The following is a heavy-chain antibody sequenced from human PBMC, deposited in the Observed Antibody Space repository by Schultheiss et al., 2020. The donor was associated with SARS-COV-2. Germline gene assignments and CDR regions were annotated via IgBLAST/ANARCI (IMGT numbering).Heavy chain of an antibody. V-gene: IGHV3-33*03. CDR3: ASLAATTTL. CDR1: GFTFSSYG. D-gene: IGHD4-17*01. CDR2: IWYDGSNK. J-gene: IGHJ4*02. Sequence: GGSLRLSCAASGFTFSSYGMHWVRQAPGKGLEWVAVIWYDGSNKYYADSVKGRFTISRDNAKNSLYLQMSSLRAEDTAVYYCASLAATTTLWGQGTLVTVSS.